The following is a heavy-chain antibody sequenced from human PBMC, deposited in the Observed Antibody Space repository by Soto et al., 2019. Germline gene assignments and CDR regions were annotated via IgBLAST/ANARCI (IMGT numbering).Heavy chain of an antibody. Sequence: GFLRISCAVSGFSFSIYGISKVRQAPGKGLEWVSVISGSGGTTSNADSVKGRFTISRDNSQSRLYLQMNGLRAEDTAVYYCAKEVDNFFDYWGQGTLVTAPQ. CDR3: AKEVDNFFDY. J-gene: IGHJ4*02. CDR2: ISGSGGTT. CDR1: GFSFSIYG. V-gene: IGHV3-23*01. D-gene: IGHD3-9*01.